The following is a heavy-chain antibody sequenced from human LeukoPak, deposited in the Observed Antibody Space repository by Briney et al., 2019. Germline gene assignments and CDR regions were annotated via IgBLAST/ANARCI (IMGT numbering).Heavy chain of an antibody. V-gene: IGHV4-30-2*01. CDR3: VRESLMVRGVLYD. CDR2: IYHSGST. J-gene: IGHJ4*02. D-gene: IGHD3-10*01. CDR1: GGSISSGGYS. Sequence: SQTLSLTCAVSGGSISSGGYSWSWIRQPPGKGLEWIGYIYHSGSTYYNPSLKSRVTISVDRSKNQFSLKLSSVTAADTAVYYCVRESLMVRGVLYDWGQGTLVTVSS.